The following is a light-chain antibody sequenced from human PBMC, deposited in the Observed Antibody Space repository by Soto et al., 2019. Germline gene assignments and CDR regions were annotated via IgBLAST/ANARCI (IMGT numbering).Light chain of an antibody. CDR1: SNDVGAYNY. CDR2: DVT. CDR3: SSYTTSNNVI. J-gene: IGLJ2*01. Sequence: ALTQPASVSGSPGQSITISCSGTSNDVGAYNYVSWYQQHPGKVPKVMIYDVTRRPSGVSNRFSGSKSGNTASLTISGLQAEDEADYYCSSYTTSNNVIFGGGTQLTVL. V-gene: IGLV2-14*01.